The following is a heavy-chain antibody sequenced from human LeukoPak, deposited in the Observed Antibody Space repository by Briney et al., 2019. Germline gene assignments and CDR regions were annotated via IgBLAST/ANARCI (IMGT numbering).Heavy chain of an antibody. V-gene: IGHV3-7*03. D-gene: IGHD6-19*01. Sequence: GGSLRLSCAAPGFTFSGSWMSWVRQAPGKGLEWVASINQDGGEKYSLDSVKGRFTISRDNTKSSLYLQMNSLRAEDTAVYYCAKGRSGWGNFDYWGQGTLVTVSS. J-gene: IGHJ4*02. CDR3: AKGRSGWGNFDY. CDR1: GFTFSGSW. CDR2: INQDGGEK.